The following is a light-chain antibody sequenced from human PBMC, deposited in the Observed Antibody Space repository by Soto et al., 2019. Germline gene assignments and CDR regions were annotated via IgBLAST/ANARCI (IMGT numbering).Light chain of an antibody. CDR3: CSYAGGRNV. Sequence: QSALTQPASVSGSPGQSITISCTGTSSDVGAYNLVSWYQHHPGKVPKLMIYEVSQRPSGVSSRFSGSKSGNTASLTISGLQAEDEADYYCCSYAGGRNVFGTGTKVTVL. J-gene: IGLJ1*01. V-gene: IGLV2-23*02. CDR2: EVS. CDR1: SSDVGAYNL.